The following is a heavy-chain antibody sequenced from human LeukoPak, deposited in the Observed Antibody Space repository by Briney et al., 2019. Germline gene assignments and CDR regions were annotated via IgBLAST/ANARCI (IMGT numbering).Heavy chain of an antibody. D-gene: IGHD6-19*01. CDR1: GGSISSSSYY. V-gene: IGHV4-39*07. CDR3: ARSEGAGSGWYFDY. Sequence: SETLSLTCTVSGGSISSSSYYWGWIRQPPGKGLEWIGSIYYSGSTYYNPSLKSRVTISVDTSKNQFSLKLSSVTAADTAVYYCARSEGAGSGWYFDYWGQGTLVTVSS. CDR2: IYYSGST. J-gene: IGHJ4*02.